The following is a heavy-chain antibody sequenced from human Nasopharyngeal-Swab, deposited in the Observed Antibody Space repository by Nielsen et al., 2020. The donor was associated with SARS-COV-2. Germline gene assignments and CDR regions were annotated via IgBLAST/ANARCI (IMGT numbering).Heavy chain of an antibody. CDR2: ISGSGGST. CDR3: AKGYSGYPRNNWFDP. D-gene: IGHD5-12*01. V-gene: IGHV3-23*01. Sequence: GESLKISCAASGFTFSSYSMSWVRQAPGKGLEWVSAISGSGGSTYYADSVKDRFSISRDNSKNTLYLQMNSLRAEYSAVYYCAKGYSGYPRNNWFDPWGQGTLVTVSS. J-gene: IGHJ5*02. CDR1: GFTFSSYS.